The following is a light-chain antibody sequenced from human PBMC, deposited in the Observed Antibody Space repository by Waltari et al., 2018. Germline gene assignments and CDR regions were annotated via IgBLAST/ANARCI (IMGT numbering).Light chain of an antibody. CDR3: QHYERLPAT. CDR1: QSVSRAL. CDR2: GAS. Sequence: SCRASQSVSRALAWYEQKPGQAPRLLIYGASNRATGIPDRFSGSGSVTDFSLTISRLDPEDVAVYYCQHYERLPATFGQGTKVEIK. V-gene: IGKV3-20*01. J-gene: IGKJ1*01.